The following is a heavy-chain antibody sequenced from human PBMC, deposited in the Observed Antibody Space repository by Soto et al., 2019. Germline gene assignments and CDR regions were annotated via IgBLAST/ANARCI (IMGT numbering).Heavy chain of an antibody. CDR3: ASRDPGTSVDY. CDR1: GGSFTSNNR. Sequence: KPSETLSLTCAVSGGSFTSNNRWTWVRQPPGQGLEWIGEIYRTGSTNYNPSLKSRVTISLDKSENQFSLKVTSLTAADTAVYYCASRDPGTSVDYWGQGTLVTVSS. D-gene: IGHD1-7*01. J-gene: IGHJ4*02. V-gene: IGHV4-4*02. CDR2: IYRTGST.